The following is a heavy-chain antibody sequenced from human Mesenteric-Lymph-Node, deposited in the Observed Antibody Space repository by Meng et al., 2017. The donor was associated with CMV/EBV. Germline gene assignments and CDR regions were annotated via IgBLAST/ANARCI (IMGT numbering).Heavy chain of an antibody. CDR2: INSDGSTT. V-gene: IGHV3-48*03. D-gene: IGHD5-18*01. Sequence: GGSLRLSCAASGFTFSNYEMNWVRQVPGKGLEWVSYINSDGSTTYYADSVKGRFTISRDKAKNSLYLQMNSLRAEDTAVYYCARGGSSDTRGYSYGYGDYWGQGTLVTVSS. J-gene: IGHJ4*02. CDR3: ARGGSSDTRGYSYGYGDY. CDR1: GFTFSNYE.